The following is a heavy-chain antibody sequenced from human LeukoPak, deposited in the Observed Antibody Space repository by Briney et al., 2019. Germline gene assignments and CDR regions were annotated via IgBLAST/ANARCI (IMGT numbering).Heavy chain of an antibody. CDR3: ARDSWGAAASEYFQH. CDR2: ISGSGGST. J-gene: IGHJ1*01. D-gene: IGHD6-13*01. Sequence: PGGSLRLSCAASGFTFSSYAMSWVRQAPGKGLEWVSAISGSGGSTYYADSVKGRFTISRDNSKNTLHLQMNSLRAEDTAVYYCARDSWGAAASEYFQHWGQGTLVTVSS. V-gene: IGHV3-23*01. CDR1: GFTFSSYA.